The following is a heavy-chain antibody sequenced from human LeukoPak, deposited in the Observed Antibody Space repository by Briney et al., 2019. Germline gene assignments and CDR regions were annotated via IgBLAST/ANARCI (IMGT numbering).Heavy chain of an antibody. J-gene: IGHJ4*02. CDR1: GGSISSYY. CDR2: IYYSGST. CDR3: ASLSRYGSGSN. Sequence: SETLSLTCTVSGGSISSYYWSWIRQPPGKGLEWIGYIYYSGSTNYNPSLKSRVTISVDTSKNQFSLKLSSVTAAGTAVYYCASLSRYGSGSNWGQGTQVTVSS. V-gene: IGHV4-59*01. D-gene: IGHD3-10*01.